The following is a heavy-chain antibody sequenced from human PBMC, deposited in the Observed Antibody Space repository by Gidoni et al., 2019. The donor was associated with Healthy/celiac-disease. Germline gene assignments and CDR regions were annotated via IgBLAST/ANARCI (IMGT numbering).Heavy chain of an antibody. V-gene: IGHV1-2*02. CDR3: ARVRVRDGYTPRIAFDI. Sequence: QVQLVQSGAEVKKPGASVKVSCKASGYTFTGYYMHWVRQAPGQGLEWMGWINPNSGGTNYAQKFQGRVTMTRDTSISTAYMELSRLRSDDTAVYYCARVRVRDGYTPRIAFDIWGQGTMVTVSS. D-gene: IGHD5-12*01. CDR1: GYTFTGYY. J-gene: IGHJ3*02. CDR2: INPNSGGT.